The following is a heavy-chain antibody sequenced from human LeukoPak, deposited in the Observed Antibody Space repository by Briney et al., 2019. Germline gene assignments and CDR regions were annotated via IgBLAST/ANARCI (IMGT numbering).Heavy chain of an antibody. CDR1: GGSISSSGYY. CDR3: ARDPGSTWPQWYFDL. D-gene: IGHD6-6*01. J-gene: IGHJ2*01. V-gene: IGHV4-39*07. CDR2: IFYGGIP. Sequence: KPSETLSLTCTVSGGSISSSGYYWGWIRQPPGKGLEWIGSIFYGGIPYYNPSLKSRVTISVDTSKNQLSLKYTSVTAADTAVYYCARDPGSTWPQWYFDLWGRGTLVTVSS.